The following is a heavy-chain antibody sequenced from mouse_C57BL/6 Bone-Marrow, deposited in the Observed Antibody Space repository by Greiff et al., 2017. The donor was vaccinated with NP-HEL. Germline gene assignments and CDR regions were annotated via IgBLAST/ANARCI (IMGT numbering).Heavy chain of an antibody. D-gene: IGHD1-1*01. V-gene: IGHV5-12*01. CDR3: ARWVYYGSSYWYFDV. CDR2: LSNGGGSN. J-gene: IGHJ1*03. Sequence: EVQLVESGGGLVQPGGSLKLSCAASGFTFSDYYMYWVRQTPEKRLAWVAYLSNGGGSNYYPDTVKGRFTISRDNAKNTLDLQMSRLKSEDTAMYYCARWVYYGSSYWYFDVWGTGTTVTVSS. CDR1: GFTFSDYY.